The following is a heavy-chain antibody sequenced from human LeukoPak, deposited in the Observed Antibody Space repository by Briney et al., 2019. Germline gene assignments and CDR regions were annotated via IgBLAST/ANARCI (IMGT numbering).Heavy chain of an antibody. Sequence: ASVKVTCKVSGYTLTELSMHWVRQAPGKWLEWMGGFDPEDGETIYAQKFQGRVTMTEDTSTDTAYMELSSLRSEDTAVYYCATDLVGGKEELLSYWGQGTLVTVSS. CDR3: ATDLVGGKEELLSY. V-gene: IGHV1-24*01. CDR2: FDPEDGET. D-gene: IGHD1-26*01. J-gene: IGHJ4*02. CDR1: GYTLTELS.